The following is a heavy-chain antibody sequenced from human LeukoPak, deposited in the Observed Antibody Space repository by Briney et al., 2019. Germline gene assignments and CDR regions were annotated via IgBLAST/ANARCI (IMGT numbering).Heavy chain of an antibody. J-gene: IGHJ5*02. Sequence: SETQSLTCTVSGGSISSSSYYWGWIRQPPGKGLEWIGSIYYSGSTYYNPSLKSRVTISVDTSKNQFSLKLSSVTAADTAVYYCARPRRQRNWFDPWGQGTLVTVSS. CDR1: GGSISSSSYY. CDR2: IYYSGST. D-gene: IGHD6-25*01. V-gene: IGHV4-39*01. CDR3: ARPRRQRNWFDP.